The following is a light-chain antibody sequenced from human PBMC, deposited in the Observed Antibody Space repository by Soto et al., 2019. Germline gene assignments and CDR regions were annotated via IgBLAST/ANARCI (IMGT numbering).Light chain of an antibody. V-gene: IGKV1-5*03. J-gene: IGKJ1*01. CDR3: QQYNSYWT. Sequence: DIQMTQSPSTLSASVGDRVTITSRASQSINSWLARYQQKPGKAPKLLIYKASSLESGVPSRFSGSGSGTEFTLTISSLQPDDFATYYCQQYNSYWTFGQGTKVEIK. CDR1: QSINSW. CDR2: KAS.